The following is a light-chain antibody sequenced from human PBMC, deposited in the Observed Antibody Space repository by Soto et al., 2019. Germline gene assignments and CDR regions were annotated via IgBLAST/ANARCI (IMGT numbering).Light chain of an antibody. Sequence: QSVLTQPPSVSAAPGQKVTISCSGSSSNIGNNYVSWYQQLPGTAPKLLIYENNKRPSGIPDRFSGSKSGTSATLGITGLQTGDEADYYCGTWDSSLSAWVFGGGTNSPS. CDR1: SSNIGNNY. CDR3: GTWDSSLSAWV. CDR2: ENN. J-gene: IGLJ3*02. V-gene: IGLV1-51*02.